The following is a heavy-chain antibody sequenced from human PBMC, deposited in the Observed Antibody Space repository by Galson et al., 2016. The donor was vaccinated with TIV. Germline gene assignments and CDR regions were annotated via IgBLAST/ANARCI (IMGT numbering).Heavy chain of an antibody. CDR1: SRHY. J-gene: IGHJ5*02. V-gene: IGHV4-39*01. CDR3: ATTTLGVLSRIDP. CDR2: VYYSGST. D-gene: IGHD3-3*01. Sequence: SRHYWGWVRQPPGKGLEWIGSVYYSGSTYFNPSLKSRVTLSVDTSKNQFSVKMTSVTAADTALYYCATTTLGVLSRIDPWGQGTLVTVSS.